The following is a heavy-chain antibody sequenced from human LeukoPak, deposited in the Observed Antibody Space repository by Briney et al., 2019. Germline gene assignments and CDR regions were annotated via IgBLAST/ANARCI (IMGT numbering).Heavy chain of an antibody. CDR1: GFTVSSNY. V-gene: IGHV3-66*01. Sequence: GGSLRLSCAASGFTVSSNYMSWVRQAPGKGLEWVSVIYSGGSTYYADSVKGRFTISRDNAKNSLYLQMNSLRAEDTAVYYCARTGIAAAGPDFDYWGQGTLVTVSS. J-gene: IGHJ4*02. D-gene: IGHD6-13*01. CDR3: ARTGIAAAGPDFDY. CDR2: IYSGGST.